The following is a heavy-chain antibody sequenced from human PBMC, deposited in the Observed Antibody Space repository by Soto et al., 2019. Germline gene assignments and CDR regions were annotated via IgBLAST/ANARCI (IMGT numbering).Heavy chain of an antibody. D-gene: IGHD2-2*01. Sequence: QVQLVQSGAEVKKPGASVKVSCKASGYTFTSYGISWVRQAPGQGLEWWGWISADNGNTNYAQKRQGRVTMTQDTSPSPAYIALRSLRSEDRAVYYFARRGYCSSASCYSCCFAICGQRTMVTVSS. J-gene: IGHJ3*02. CDR2: ISADNGNT. CDR3: ARRGYCSSASCYSCCFAI. V-gene: IGHV1-18*04. CDR1: GYTFTSYG.